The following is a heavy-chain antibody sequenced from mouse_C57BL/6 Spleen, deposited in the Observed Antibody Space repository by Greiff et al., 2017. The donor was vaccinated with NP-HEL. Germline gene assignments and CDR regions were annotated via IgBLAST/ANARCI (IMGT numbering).Heavy chain of an antibody. CDR3: ARWIYDGYPYYFDY. CDR2: IDPSDSYT. CDR1: GYTFTSYW. V-gene: IGHV1-69*01. J-gene: IGHJ2*01. Sequence: QVQLQQPGAELVMPGASVKLSCKASGYTFTSYWLHWVKQRPGHGLEWIGEIDPSDSYTNYNQKFKGKSPLTVDKSSSTAYMQLSSLTSEDSAVYYCARWIYDGYPYYFDYWGQGTTLTVSA. D-gene: IGHD2-3*01.